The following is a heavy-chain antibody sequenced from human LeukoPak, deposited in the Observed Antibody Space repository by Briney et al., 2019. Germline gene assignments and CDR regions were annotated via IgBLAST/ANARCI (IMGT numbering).Heavy chain of an antibody. D-gene: IGHD3-16*01. CDR2: IRYTGAT. CDR3: ARLHALGAEEFDP. V-gene: IGHV4-59*11. CDR1: GGSISGHY. Sequence: SETLSLTCTVSGGSISGHYWSWIRQSPGKGLEWIGYIRYTGATNYNPYLQSRITISVDMPKNQFSLRPNSVTAADTAVYYCARLHALGAEEFDPWGQGTLVTVSS. J-gene: IGHJ5*02.